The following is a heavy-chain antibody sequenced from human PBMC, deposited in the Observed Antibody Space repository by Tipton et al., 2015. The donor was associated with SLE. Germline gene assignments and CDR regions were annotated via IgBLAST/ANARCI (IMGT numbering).Heavy chain of an antibody. D-gene: IGHD2-15*01. V-gene: IGHV4-39*07. CDR3: ARQRGSYCSGGSCFGGAFDI. J-gene: IGHJ3*02. CDR2: IYYSGST. CDR1: GGSISSSSYY. Sequence: TLSLTCTVSGGSISSSSYYWGWIRQPPGKGLEWIGSIYYSGSTYYNPSLKSRVTISVDTSKNQFSLKLSSVTAADTAVYYCARQRGSYCSGGSCFGGAFDIWGQGTMVTVSS.